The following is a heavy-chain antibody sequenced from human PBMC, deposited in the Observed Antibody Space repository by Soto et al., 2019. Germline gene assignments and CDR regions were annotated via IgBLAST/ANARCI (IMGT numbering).Heavy chain of an antibody. CDR1: GYTFTTYD. CDR2: LNPKSGMT. CDR3: ARSIVVVTALDY. D-gene: IGHD2-21*02. V-gene: IGHV1-8*01. J-gene: IGHJ4*02. Sequence: ASVKVSCKASGYTFTTYDFNWVRQAPGQGLEWMGWLNPKSGMTGSAQKFQGRVTMTRDSSISTVYMELSSLRSEDTAVYYCARSIVVVTALDYWXQGTLVTVSS.